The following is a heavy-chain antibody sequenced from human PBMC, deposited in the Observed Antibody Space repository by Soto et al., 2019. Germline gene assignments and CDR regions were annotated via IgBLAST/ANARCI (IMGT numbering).Heavy chain of an antibody. CDR3: ARGRGLYNSGRSQLDS. CDR2: IIPRFGTT. CDR1: GDSFSKYT. Sequence: SVKVSCKASGDSFSKYTVNWLRQAPRQGLEWMGGIIPRFGTTNYAPTLQDRVTITADESMNTVYMELSSLRSEDTALYYCARGRGLYNSGRSQLDSWGQGTLVTVSS. V-gene: IGHV1-69*13. J-gene: IGHJ4*02. D-gene: IGHD1-1*01.